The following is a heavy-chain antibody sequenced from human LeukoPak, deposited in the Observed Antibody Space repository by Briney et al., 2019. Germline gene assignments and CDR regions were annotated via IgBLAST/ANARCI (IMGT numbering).Heavy chain of an antibody. D-gene: IGHD6-13*01. Sequence: GGSLRLSCAASGFTFSNYDMHWVRQAPGKGLEWVAVMSYDGSNKYYVDSVKGRFTISRDNSKNTLYLQMNSLRAEDTAVYYCAKDRSSSWALDYWGQGTLVTVSS. CDR1: GFTFSNYD. CDR3: AKDRSSSWALDY. J-gene: IGHJ4*02. V-gene: IGHV3-30*18. CDR2: MSYDGSNK.